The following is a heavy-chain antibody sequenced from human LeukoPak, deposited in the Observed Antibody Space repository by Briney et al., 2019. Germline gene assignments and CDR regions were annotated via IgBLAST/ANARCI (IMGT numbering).Heavy chain of an antibody. CDR3: AGVSGRLERQSDLDY. CDR2: ISGDSTYI. CDR1: GFTFASYS. J-gene: IGHJ4*02. V-gene: IGHV3-21*01. D-gene: IGHD1-1*01. Sequence: GGSLRLSCAASGFTFASYSMNWVRQAPGKGLEWVSSISGDSTYIYNAGSVKGRFTIPRDNAQASLYLQMISLRADDTAVYYCAGVSGRLERQSDLDYWGQGTLVIVSS.